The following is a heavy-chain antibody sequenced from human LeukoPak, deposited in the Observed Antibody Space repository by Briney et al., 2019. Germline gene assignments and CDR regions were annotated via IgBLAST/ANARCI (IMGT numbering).Heavy chain of an antibody. Sequence: PGGSLRLSCTDPGFTFGDYAMSWVRQAPGQGLEWVGFIRSKAYGGTTEYAASVKGRLTISRDDSKSIAYLQMNSLKTEDTAVYYCTRADIDCSSTSCYLYWGQGTLVTVSS. J-gene: IGHJ4*02. CDR3: TRADIDCSSTSCYLY. CDR2: IRSKAYGGTT. V-gene: IGHV3-49*04. CDR1: GFTFGDYA. D-gene: IGHD2-2*01.